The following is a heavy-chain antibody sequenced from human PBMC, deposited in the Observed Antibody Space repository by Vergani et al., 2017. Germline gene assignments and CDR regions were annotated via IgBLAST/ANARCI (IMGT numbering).Heavy chain of an antibody. Sequence: EVQLVESGGGLVKPGGSLRLSCAASGFTFSSYSMNWVRQAPGKGLEWVSSISSSSSYIYYADSVKGRFTISRDNAKTSLYLKMNSLRAEDTAVYYCAGLASILLGYCSSTSCYKESDYWGQGTLVTVSS. D-gene: IGHD2-2*02. V-gene: IGHV3-21*01. J-gene: IGHJ4*02. CDR1: GFTFSSYS. CDR2: ISSSSSYI. CDR3: AGLASILLGYCSSTSCYKESDY.